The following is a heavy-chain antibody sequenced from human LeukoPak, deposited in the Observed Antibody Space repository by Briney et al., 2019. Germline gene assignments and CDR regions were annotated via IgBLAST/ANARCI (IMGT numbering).Heavy chain of an antibody. CDR3: ARXLXXSESYVVEH. D-gene: IGHD1-26*01. J-gene: IGHJ4*02. CDR1: GGSVTNDNYF. Sequence: SETLSLTCTVSGGSVTNDNYFWSWTRQPPGEGLEWIAYIYYTAGSYYNPSLRSRVTMSIDTSRNQFSLKLSSVSAADTAVYHCARXLXXSESYVVEHWGQGTLVTVSS. V-gene: IGHV4-30-4*01. CDR2: IYYTAGS.